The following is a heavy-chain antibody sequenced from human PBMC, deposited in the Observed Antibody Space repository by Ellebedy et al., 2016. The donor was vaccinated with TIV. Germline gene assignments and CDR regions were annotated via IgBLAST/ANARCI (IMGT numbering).Heavy chain of an antibody. CDR2: IHDTGNS. Sequence: SETLSLTXTVSGGSISSHYWSWIRQPPGKGLEWIGYIHDTGNSNYNPSLKSRVTMLVDTSKNQFSLKLGSVTAADTAVYYCARGTDTSGYYSRFDFWGQGTLVTVSS. D-gene: IGHD3-22*01. CDR3: ARGTDTSGYYSRFDF. CDR1: GGSISSHY. J-gene: IGHJ4*02. V-gene: IGHV4-59*11.